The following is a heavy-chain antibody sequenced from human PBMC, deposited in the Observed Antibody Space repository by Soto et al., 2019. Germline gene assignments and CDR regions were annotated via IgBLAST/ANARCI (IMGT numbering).Heavy chain of an antibody. CDR2: ISYDGSNK. CDR1: GFTFSSYA. D-gene: IGHD5-12*01. CDR3: ARDRSGYDGAKVPWYYYSGMDV. J-gene: IGHJ6*02. V-gene: IGHV3-30-3*01. Sequence: PGGSLRLSCAASGFTFSSYAMHWVRQAPGKGLEWVAVISYDGSNKYYADSVKGRFTISRDNSKNTLYLQMNSLRAEDTAVYYCARDRSGYDGAKVPWYYYSGMDVWGQGTTVTVSS.